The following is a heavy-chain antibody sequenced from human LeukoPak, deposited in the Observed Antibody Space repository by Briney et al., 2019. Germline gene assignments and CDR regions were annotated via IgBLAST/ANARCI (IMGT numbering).Heavy chain of an antibody. Sequence: SETLSLTCTVSGGSISGYYWTWIRQPPGKGLEWIGYIYHSGSTTYNPSLKSRVTTSVDMSKNQFYRKLTSVTAADAAVYYCARLSYRDSTSCPPHHMDVWGKGTTVTVSS. CDR1: GGSISGYY. J-gene: IGHJ6*03. CDR3: ARLSYRDSTSCPPHHMDV. D-gene: IGHD2-2*01. V-gene: IGHV4-59*01. CDR2: IYHSGST.